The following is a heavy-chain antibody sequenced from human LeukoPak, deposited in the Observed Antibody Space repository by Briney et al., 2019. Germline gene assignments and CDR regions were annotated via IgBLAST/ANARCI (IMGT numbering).Heavy chain of an antibody. D-gene: IGHD6-6*01. V-gene: IGHV4-39*07. CDR2: IHYSGNT. J-gene: IGHJ5*02. Sequence: SETLSLTCTVSGGSISSSGSYWGWIRQPPGKGLEWIGSIHYSGNTYNPSLKSRVTISVDTSKNQFSLNLTSVNAADAAVYYCARVMAARREDLNWFDPWGQGTLVTVSS. CDR1: GGSISSSGSY. CDR3: ARVMAARREDLNWFDP.